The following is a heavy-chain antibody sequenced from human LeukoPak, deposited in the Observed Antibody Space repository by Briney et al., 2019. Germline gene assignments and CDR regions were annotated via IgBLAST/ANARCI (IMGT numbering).Heavy chain of an antibody. J-gene: IGHJ4*02. CDR3: ARGRFGLSLDY. D-gene: IGHD3-16*01. CDR2: INNSGST. Sequence: GGSVTLSCEASRFTVISNYMRWVRQAPGKGLEWVSFINNSGSTYYADSVRRRFTISRDNSNNTLYLQMNSLRVEDTAVYYCARGRFGLSLDYWGQGTLVTVSS. V-gene: IGHV3-66*01. CDR1: RFTVISNY.